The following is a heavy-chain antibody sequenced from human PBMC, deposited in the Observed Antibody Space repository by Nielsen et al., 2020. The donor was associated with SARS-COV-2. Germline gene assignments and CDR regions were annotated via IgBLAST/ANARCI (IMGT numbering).Heavy chain of an antibody. CDR1: GFTFSIYS. CDR2: ISSSSATI. D-gene: IGHD5-24*01. Sequence: GESLKISCAASGFTFSIYSMNWVRQAPGKGLEWVSYISSSSATIHYADSVKGRFTISRDNAKNSLFLQMNSLRDEDTAVYYCAKDLWDGYNYRGLDYWGQGTLVTVSS. CDR3: AKDLWDGYNYRGLDY. J-gene: IGHJ4*02. V-gene: IGHV3-48*02.